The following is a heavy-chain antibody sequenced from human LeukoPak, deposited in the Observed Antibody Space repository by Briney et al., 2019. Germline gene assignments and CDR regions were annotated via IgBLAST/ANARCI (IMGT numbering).Heavy chain of an antibody. CDR2: MNPNSGNT. CDR1: GGTFSSYA. Sequence: GASVKVSCKASGGTFSSYAISWVRQAPGQGLEWMGWMNPNSGNTGYAQKFQGRVTMTRNTSISTAYMELSSLRSEDTAVYYCARGETTGDYWGQGTLVTVSS. CDR3: ARGETTGDY. V-gene: IGHV1-8*02. D-gene: IGHD4-17*01. J-gene: IGHJ4*02.